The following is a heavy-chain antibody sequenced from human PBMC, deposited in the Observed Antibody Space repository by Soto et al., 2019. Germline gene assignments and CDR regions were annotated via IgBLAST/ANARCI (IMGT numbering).Heavy chain of an antibody. D-gene: IGHD5-18*01. CDR1: GYTFTNYG. CDR2: IGGSKGNT. Sequence: QVQLVQSGAEVREPGASVKVSCKASGYTFTNYGVSWVRQAPGQGLEWMGWIGGSKGNTNYAQKLQGRVTLTTDTSTSTAYMELRSLRSDDTAVYYCAPHTLDTGMPSGYWVQGTLVAVSS. V-gene: IGHV1-18*01. CDR3: APHTLDTGMPSGY. J-gene: IGHJ4*02.